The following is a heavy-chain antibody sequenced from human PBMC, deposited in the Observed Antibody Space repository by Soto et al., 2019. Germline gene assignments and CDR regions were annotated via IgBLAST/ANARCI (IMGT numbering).Heavy chain of an antibody. J-gene: IGHJ3*01. D-gene: IGHD1-7*01. CDR3: ARSLPGTYGAFDL. CDR1: EFTFSSYW. Sequence: EVQLVDSGGGLVQPGGSLRLSCAASEFTFSSYWMHWVRQSPGKGLVWVSRISGDGSSTNYADSVKGRFTISRDNAKNTVYLQIDSLRAEDTAVYDCARSLPGTYGAFDLWGQGTMVTVSS. V-gene: IGHV3-74*01. CDR2: ISGDGSST.